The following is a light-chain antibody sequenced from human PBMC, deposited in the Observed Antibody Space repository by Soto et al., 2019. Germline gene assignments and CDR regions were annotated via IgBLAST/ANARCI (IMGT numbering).Light chain of an antibody. V-gene: IGKV3-20*01. J-gene: IGKJ2*01. CDR1: QSVSSSY. CDR2: GAS. Sequence: EIVLTQSPGTLSLSPGERATLSCRASQSVSSSYLAWYQQKPGQAPRLLIYGASSRATGIPDRFSGSGSGTDFTLTISRLVPEDSAVYYCQQYGSSPGYTFGQGTQLEIK. CDR3: QQYGSSPGYT.